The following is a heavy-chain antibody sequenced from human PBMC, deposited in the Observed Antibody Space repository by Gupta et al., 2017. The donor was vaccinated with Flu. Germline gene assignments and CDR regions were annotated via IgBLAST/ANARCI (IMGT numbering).Heavy chain of an antibody. CDR2: ISSSSSTI. V-gene: IGHV3-48*02. CDR1: GFTFSSYS. CDR3: ARSLGYCTNGVCPQVGYYYYGMDV. Sequence: EVQLVESGGGLVQPGGSLRLSCAASGFTFSSYSMNWVRQAPGKGLEWVSYISSSSSTIYYADSVKGRFTISRDNAKNSLYLQMNSLRDEDTAVYYCARSLGYCTNGVCPQVGYYYYGMDVWGQGTTVTVSS. J-gene: IGHJ6*02. D-gene: IGHD2-8*01.